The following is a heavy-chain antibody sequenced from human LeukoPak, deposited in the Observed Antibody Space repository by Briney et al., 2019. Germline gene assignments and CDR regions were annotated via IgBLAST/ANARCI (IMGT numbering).Heavy chain of an antibody. CDR3: AREGRGAGRSWEAFDI. V-gene: IGHV3-30-3*01. Sequence: GRSLRLSCAASGFTFRSYAMHSVPHAPDKGLEWVADISYDGSNKYYADSVKGRFTISRDNSKNTLYLQMNSLRAEDTAVYYCAREGRGAGRSWEAFDIWGQGTMVTVSS. CDR1: GFTFRSYA. D-gene: IGHD6-6*01. J-gene: IGHJ3*02. CDR2: ISYDGSNK.